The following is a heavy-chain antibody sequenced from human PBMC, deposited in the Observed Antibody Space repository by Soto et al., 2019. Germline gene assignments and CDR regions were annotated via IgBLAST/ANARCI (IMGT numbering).Heavy chain of an antibody. J-gene: IGHJ4*02. CDR2: IIPIFGTA. D-gene: IGHD5-12*01. V-gene: IGHV1-69*13. Sequence: ASVKVSCKASGGTFSNYAINWVRQAPGQGLEWMGGIIPIFGTANYAQKFQGRVTITADESTSTAYMQLSSLRSEDTAMYYCARPVEMATISRSYLFYWGQGTLVTVS. CDR1: GGTFSNYA. CDR3: ARPVEMATISRSYLFY.